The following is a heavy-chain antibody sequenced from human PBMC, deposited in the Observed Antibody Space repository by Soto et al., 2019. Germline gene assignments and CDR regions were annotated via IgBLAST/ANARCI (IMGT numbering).Heavy chain of an antibody. CDR3: STSYGGYVNFDY. Sequence: SAPLSLKRTSSGGSISGHYWSWIRQSPGKGLEWIGYIYYSGSTNYNPSLKSRVTISVDTSKNQFSLKLSSVTAADTAVYDWSTSYGGYVNFDYWCQG. J-gene: IGHJ4*02. D-gene: IGHD4-17*01. CDR1: GGSISGHY. CDR2: IYYSGST. V-gene: IGHV4-59*11.